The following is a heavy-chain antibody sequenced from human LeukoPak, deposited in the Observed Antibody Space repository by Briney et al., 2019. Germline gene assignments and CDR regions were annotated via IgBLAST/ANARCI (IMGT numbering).Heavy chain of an antibody. J-gene: IGHJ4*02. CDR1: GGSISSYY. D-gene: IGHD5-18*01. CDR3: ARGDVDTALDY. Sequence: SETLSLTCAVSGGSISSYYWSWIRQPPGKGLEWIGYIYYSGSTNYNPSLKSRVTISVDTSKNQFSLKLSSVTAADTAVYYCARGDVDTALDYWGQGTLVTVSS. V-gene: IGHV4-59*01. CDR2: IYYSGST.